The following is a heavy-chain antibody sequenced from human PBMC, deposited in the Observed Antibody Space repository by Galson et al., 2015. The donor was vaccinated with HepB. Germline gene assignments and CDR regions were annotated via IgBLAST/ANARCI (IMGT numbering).Heavy chain of an antibody. Sequence: SVKVSCKASGYTFTSYDINWVRQATGQGLEWMGGIIPIFGTANYAQKFQGRVTITADESTSTAYMELSSLRSEDTAVYYCARDHYGSGPGPLDVWGQGTTVTVSS. D-gene: IGHD3-10*01. CDR3: ARDHYGSGPGPLDV. V-gene: IGHV1-69*13. CDR1: GYTFTSYD. CDR2: IIPIFGTA. J-gene: IGHJ6*02.